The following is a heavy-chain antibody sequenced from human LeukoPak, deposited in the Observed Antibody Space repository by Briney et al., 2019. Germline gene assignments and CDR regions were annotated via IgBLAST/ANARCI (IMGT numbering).Heavy chain of an antibody. Sequence: GGSLRLSCAASGFTFDDYAMHWVRQAPGKGLEWVSGISWNSGSIGYADSVKGRFSISRDNAKNSLYLQMNSLRAEDMALYYCAKGRGGSGSYRLYDAFDIWGQGTMVTVSS. CDR1: GFTFDDYA. CDR3: AKGRGGSGSYRLYDAFDI. D-gene: IGHD3-10*01. CDR2: ISWNSGSI. J-gene: IGHJ3*02. V-gene: IGHV3-9*03.